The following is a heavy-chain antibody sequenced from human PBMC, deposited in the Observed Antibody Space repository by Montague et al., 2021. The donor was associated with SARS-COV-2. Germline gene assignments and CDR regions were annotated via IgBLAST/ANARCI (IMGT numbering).Heavy chain of an antibody. CDR3: AGGERGAWYNHYFDY. V-gene: IGHV4-61*10. CDR2: FYFNKNT. Sequence: SETLSLTCSRLVSWNSGAYRNSTRLNSSHHPDSYAVFYFNKNTNYNPSLKSRVTISVDTPKNQFSLKLMSVTAADTAVDYCAGGERGAWYNHYFDYWGQGALVTVSS. CDR1: VSWNSGAY. D-gene: IGHD6-19*01. J-gene: IGHJ4*02.